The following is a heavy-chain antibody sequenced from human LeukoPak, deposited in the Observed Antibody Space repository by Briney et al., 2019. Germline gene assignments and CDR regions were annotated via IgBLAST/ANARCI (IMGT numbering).Heavy chain of an antibody. CDR1: GFTVSSNH. V-gene: IGHV3-21*01. D-gene: IGHD1-26*01. J-gene: IGHJ4*02. CDR2: ISSSKSYI. CDR3: ASGSPAGDY. Sequence: GGSLRLSCAASGFTVSSNHMSWVRQAPGKGLEWVSSISSSKSYIFYADSVKGRFTISRDNAKNSLYLEMTSLRAEDTAVYYCASGSPAGDYWGQGTLVTVSS.